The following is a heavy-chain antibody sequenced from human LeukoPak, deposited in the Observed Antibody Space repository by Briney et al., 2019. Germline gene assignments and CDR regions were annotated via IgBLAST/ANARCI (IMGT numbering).Heavy chain of an antibody. D-gene: IGHD1-7*01. V-gene: IGHV3-33*01. CDR3: ARAKGNWNYGGGNWFDP. Sequence: GGSLRLSCAASGFTFSRYGMHWVRQAPGKGLEGVAVIWYDGSKKYYADSVKGRFTLSRDNSKNTLYLQMNSLRAKDTAVYYCARAKGNWNYGGGNWFDPWGQGTLVTVSS. CDR2: IWYDGSKK. CDR1: GFTFSRYG. J-gene: IGHJ5*02.